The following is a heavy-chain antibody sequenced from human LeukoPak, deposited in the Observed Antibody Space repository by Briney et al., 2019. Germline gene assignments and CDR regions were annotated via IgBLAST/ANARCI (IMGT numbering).Heavy chain of an antibody. Sequence: GGSLRLSCAASGFTFSSFWVTWVRQAPGKGLEWVANIKEDGSEKYYVDSVKGRFTISRDNAKNSLYLQMNSLRAEDTAVYYCARDQRASPAAADYWGQGTLVIVSS. V-gene: IGHV3-7*01. J-gene: IGHJ4*02. CDR3: ARDQRASPAAADY. D-gene: IGHD2-15*01. CDR2: IKEDGSEK. CDR1: GFTFSSFW.